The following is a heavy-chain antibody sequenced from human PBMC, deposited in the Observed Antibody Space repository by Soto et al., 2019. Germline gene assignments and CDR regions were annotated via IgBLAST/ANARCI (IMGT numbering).Heavy chain of an antibody. Sequence: ASVKVSCKASGYTFTSYGISWVRQAPGQGLEWMGWISAYNGNTNYAQKLQGRVTMTTDTSTSTAYMELRSLRSDDTAVYYCARDRISGWSDDGEFDPWGQGTLVTV. D-gene: IGHD6-19*01. J-gene: IGHJ5*02. CDR3: ARDRISGWSDDGEFDP. CDR1: GYTFTSYG. CDR2: ISAYNGNT. V-gene: IGHV1-18*01.